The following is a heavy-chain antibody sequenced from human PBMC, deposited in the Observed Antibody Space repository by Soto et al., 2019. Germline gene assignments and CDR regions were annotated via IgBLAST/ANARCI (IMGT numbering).Heavy chain of an antibody. J-gene: IGHJ6*02. CDR1: GFTVSSNY. CDR3: AKGEGNYYYGMDV. Sequence: GGSLRVSCAASGFTVSSNYMSWVRQAPGKGLEWVSVIYSGGSTYYADSVKGRFTISRDNSKNTLYLQMNSLRAEDMAVYYCAKGEGNYYYGMDVWGQGTTVLVFS. V-gene: IGHV3-53*01. CDR2: IYSGGST.